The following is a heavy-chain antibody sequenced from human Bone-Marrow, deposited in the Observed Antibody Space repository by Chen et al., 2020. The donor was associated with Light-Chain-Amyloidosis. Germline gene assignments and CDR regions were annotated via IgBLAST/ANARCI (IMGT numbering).Heavy chain of an antibody. CDR1: NGALGDDY. CDR3: ARYEPHFSDSIISGYTA. J-gene: IGHJ5*02. Sequence: QVELQQWGAGLLKPSETLYLTCGIHNGALGDDYWTWIRQPPGKGLQWIAEINHSGSANYNSSLKSRTTISVDKSKNQFSLRMISVTAADTAVYYCARYEPHFSDSIISGYTAWGQGTSVIVSS. D-gene: IGHD5-12*01. V-gene: IGHV4-34*01. CDR2: INHSGSA.